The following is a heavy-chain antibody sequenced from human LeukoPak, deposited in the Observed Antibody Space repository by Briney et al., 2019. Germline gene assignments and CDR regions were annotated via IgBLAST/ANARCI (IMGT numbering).Heavy chain of an antibody. Sequence: SETLSLTCTVSGGSINNYYWSWIRQPPGKGLEWIGYIYYSGTTNYNPSLKSRVTISVDTSKSQFSLKVSSVTAADTAVYYCARVQHYYDSSYGMDVWGQGTTVTVSS. D-gene: IGHD3-22*01. CDR1: GGSINNYY. CDR3: ARVQHYYDSSYGMDV. V-gene: IGHV4-59*08. CDR2: IYYSGTT. J-gene: IGHJ6*02.